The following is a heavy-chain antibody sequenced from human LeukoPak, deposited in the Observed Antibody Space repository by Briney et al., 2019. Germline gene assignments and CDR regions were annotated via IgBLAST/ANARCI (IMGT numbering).Heavy chain of an antibody. V-gene: IGHV3-74*01. CDR3: ARGGRRGYSGYDLIHGMDV. CDR1: GFTFSSYW. J-gene: IGHJ6*02. Sequence: PGGSLRLSCAASGFTFSSYWMHWVRQAPGKGLVWASRINSDGSSTSCADSVKGRFTISRDNAKSTLYLQMNSLRAEDTAVYYCARGGRRGYSGYDLIHGMDVWGQGTTVTVSS. CDR2: INSDGSST. D-gene: IGHD5-12*01.